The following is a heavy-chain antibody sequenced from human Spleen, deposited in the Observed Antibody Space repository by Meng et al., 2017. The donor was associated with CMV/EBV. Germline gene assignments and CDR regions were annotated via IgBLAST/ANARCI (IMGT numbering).Heavy chain of an antibody. CDR1: GYTFTSYY. CDR2: FNPNSGGK. V-gene: IGHV1-2*02. J-gene: IGHJ5*02. CDR3: EREEAAAGTGWFDP. Sequence: SGYTFTSYYMHWVRQAPGQGLEWMGWFNPNSGGKNYAQKFQGRVTMTRDTSISTAYMELSRLRSDDTAVYYCEREEAAAGTGWFDPWGQGTLVTVSS. D-gene: IGHD6-13*01.